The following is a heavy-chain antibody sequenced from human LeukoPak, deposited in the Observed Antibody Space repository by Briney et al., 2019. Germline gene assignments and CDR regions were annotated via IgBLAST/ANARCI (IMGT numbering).Heavy chain of an antibody. Sequence: SETLSLTCAVYGGSISPYYWSWIRQPPGKGLEWIGYVYYSGTSNYNPSLKSRVTISVDTSKNQFSLKLSSVTAADTAVYYCARDIGQWLVGRFDPWGQGTLVTVSS. J-gene: IGHJ5*02. D-gene: IGHD6-19*01. CDR2: VYYSGTS. CDR1: GGSISPYY. CDR3: ARDIGQWLVGRFDP. V-gene: IGHV4-59*01.